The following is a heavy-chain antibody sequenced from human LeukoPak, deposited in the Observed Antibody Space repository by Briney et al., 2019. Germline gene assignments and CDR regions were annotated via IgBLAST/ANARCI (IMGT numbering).Heavy chain of an antibody. J-gene: IGHJ4*02. CDR1: GFTFSSYW. V-gene: IGHV3-7*01. CDR3: ARDLSSSSISFYFDY. CDR2: IKQDGSEK. D-gene: IGHD6-6*01. Sequence: GGSLRLSCAASGFTFSSYWMSWVRQAPGKGLEWVANIKQDGSEKYYVDSVKGRFTIPRDNAKNSLYLQMNSLRAEDTAVYYCARDLSSSSISFYFDYWGQGTLVTVSS.